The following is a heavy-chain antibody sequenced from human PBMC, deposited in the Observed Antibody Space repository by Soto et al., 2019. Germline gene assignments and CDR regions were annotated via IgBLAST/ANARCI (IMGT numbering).Heavy chain of an antibody. J-gene: IGHJ6*02. CDR2: VHYSWGS. Sequence: PSETLSLTCTVSGGSISSYHWSWIRQTPGKGLEWIGYVHYSWGSHYNPSLKSRVAISLDTSKSQFSLKLTSVTATATAVYYCARQGFGALHGLVAVWGQGTTVTVSS. CDR1: GGSISSYH. D-gene: IGHD3-10*01. V-gene: IGHV4-59*08. CDR3: ARQGFGALHGLVAV.